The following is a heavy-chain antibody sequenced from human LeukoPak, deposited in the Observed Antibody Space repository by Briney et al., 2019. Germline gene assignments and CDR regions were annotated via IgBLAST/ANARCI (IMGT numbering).Heavy chain of an antibody. V-gene: IGHV3-48*02. CDR2: ISSSSSTI. J-gene: IGHJ4*02. Sequence: PGGSLRLSCAASGFAFNRCSMNWVRQAPGKGLEWVSYISSSSSTIYYADSVKGRFTISRDNAKNSLSLQMDSLRDEDTAVYYCARDRGSHNYWGQGTLVTVST. CDR1: GFAFNRCS. D-gene: IGHD1-26*01. CDR3: ARDRGSHNY.